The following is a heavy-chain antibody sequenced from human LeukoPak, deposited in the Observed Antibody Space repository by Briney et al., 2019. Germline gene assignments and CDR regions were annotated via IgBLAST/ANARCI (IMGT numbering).Heavy chain of an antibody. CDR2: INHSGST. D-gene: IGHD3-10*01. Sequence: SETLSLTCAVYGGSFSGYYWSWIRQPPGKGLEWIGEINHSGSTNYNPSLKSRVTISVDTSKNQFSLKLSSVTAADTAVYYCARTGLDITIVRGVIGYWGQGTLVTVSS. V-gene: IGHV4-34*01. CDR1: GGSFSGYY. J-gene: IGHJ4*02. CDR3: ARTGLDITIVRGVIGY.